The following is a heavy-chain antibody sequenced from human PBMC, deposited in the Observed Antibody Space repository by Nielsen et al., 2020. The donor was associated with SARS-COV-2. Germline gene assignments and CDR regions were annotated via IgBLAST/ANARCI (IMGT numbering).Heavy chain of an antibody. J-gene: IGHJ3*02. CDR2: IYYSGST. Sequence: SETLSLTCAVYGGSFSVYYWSWIRQPPGKGLEWIGYIYYSGSTNYNPSLKSRVTISVDTSKNQFSLKLSSVTAADTAVYYCARAPITMIVVVNAFDIWGQGTMVTVSS. CDR1: GGSFSVYY. D-gene: IGHD3-22*01. V-gene: IGHV4-34*09. CDR3: ARAPITMIVVVNAFDI.